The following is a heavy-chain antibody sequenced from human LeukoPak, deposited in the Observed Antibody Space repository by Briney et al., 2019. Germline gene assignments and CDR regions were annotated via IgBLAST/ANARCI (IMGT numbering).Heavy chain of an antibody. D-gene: IGHD2-15*01. CDR1: GFTFSNAW. CDR2: IKSKTDGGTT. V-gene: IGHV3-15*01. CDR3: TTDWYCSGGSWPTFDY. J-gene: IGHJ4*02. Sequence: SGRSLGPACPASGFTFSNAWMGWVRQAPGKGRGWVGRIKSKTDGGTTDYATPVKGRFTISRDESKNTLYLQMNSLKTEDTAVYYCTTDWYCSGGSWPTFDYWGQGTLVSVSS.